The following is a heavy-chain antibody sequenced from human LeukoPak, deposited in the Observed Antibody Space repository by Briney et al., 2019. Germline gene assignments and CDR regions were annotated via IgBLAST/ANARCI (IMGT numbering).Heavy chain of an antibody. D-gene: IGHD1-26*01. CDR2: ISYDGSNK. J-gene: IGHJ4*02. Sequence: GGSLRLSCAASGFTFSSYAMSWVRQAPGKGLEWVAVISYDGSNKYYADSVKGRFTISRDNSKNTLYLQMNSLRAEDTAVYYCATALVGANVYWGQGTLVTVSS. CDR3: ATALVGANVY. V-gene: IGHV3-30-3*01. CDR1: GFTFSSYA.